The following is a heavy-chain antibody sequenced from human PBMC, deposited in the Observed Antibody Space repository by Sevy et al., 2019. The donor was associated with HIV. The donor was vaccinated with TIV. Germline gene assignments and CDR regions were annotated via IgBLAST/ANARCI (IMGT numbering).Heavy chain of an antibody. D-gene: IGHD2-15*01. V-gene: IGHV3-15*01. CDR3: TTDHRRDGIVVVPFEY. J-gene: IGHJ4*02. Sequence: GGSLRLSCAASGFSFSNAWMSWVRQSPGKGLEWVGRIRSKAGGGTTDYATIVKGKFTISRDDSRAILYLQRNSLETEETAEYYCTTDHRRDGIVVVPFEYWGQGTLVTVSS. CDR1: GFSFSNAW. CDR2: IRSKAGGGTT.